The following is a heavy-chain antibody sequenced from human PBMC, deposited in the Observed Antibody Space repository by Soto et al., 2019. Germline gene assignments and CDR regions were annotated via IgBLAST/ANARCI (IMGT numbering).Heavy chain of an antibody. CDR2: INPNSGGT. J-gene: IGHJ6*02. Sequence: ASVKVSCKASGYTFTGYYMHWVRQAPGQGLEWMGWINPNSGGTNYAQKFQGRVTMTRDTSISTAYMELSRLRSDDTAVYYCARDSDFWGGSYSRHRMDVWGQGTTVTVSS. V-gene: IGHV1-2*02. D-gene: IGHD3-3*01. CDR1: GYTFTGYY. CDR3: ARDSDFWGGSYSRHRMDV.